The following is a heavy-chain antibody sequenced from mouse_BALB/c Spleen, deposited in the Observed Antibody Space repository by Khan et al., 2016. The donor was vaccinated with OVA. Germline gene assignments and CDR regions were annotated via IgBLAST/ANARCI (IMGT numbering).Heavy chain of an antibody. CDR1: GYSITSGYG. CDR2: IRYSGST. J-gene: IGHJ2*01. Sequence: VQLQQSGPGLVKPSQSLSLTCTVTGYSITSGYGWNWIRQFPGNKLEWMGYIRYSGSTNYNPSLKSRISITRDTSKNQFFLQLNSVTTEDTATYYCARTARIKYWGQGTTLTVS. D-gene: IGHD1-2*01. V-gene: IGHV3-1*02. CDR3: ARTARIKY.